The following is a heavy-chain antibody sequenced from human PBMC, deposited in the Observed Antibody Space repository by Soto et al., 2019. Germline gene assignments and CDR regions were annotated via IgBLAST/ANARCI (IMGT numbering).Heavy chain of an antibody. J-gene: IGHJ5*02. CDR2: INHSGST. D-gene: IGHD6-19*01. CDR3: ASISSGPFDP. V-gene: IGHV4-34*01. CDR1: GGSFSGYC. Sequence: PLEILSLTCAVYGGSFSGYCWSWIRQPPGKGLEWIGEINHSGSTNYNPSLKSRVTISVDTSKNQFSLKLSSVTAADTAVYYCASISSGPFDPWGQGTLVTVSS.